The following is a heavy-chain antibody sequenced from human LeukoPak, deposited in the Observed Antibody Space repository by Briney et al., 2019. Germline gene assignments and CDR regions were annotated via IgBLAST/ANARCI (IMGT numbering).Heavy chain of an antibody. V-gene: IGHV1-46*01. J-gene: IGHJ4*02. D-gene: IGHD1-26*01. CDR2: INPGGSST. CDR1: RYSFTGYY. Sequence: ASVKVSCKAYRYSFTGYYMHWVRQAPGQGLEWVGIINPGGSSTSYAQKFQGRVTTTRDTSTSAVYMELRSLRSEDTAMYYCARETVGALDYWGQGTLVTVSS. CDR3: ARETVGALDY.